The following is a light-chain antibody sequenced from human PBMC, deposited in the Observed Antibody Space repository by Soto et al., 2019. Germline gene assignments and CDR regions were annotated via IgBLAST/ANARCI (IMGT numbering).Light chain of an antibody. Sequence: ETVMTQSPATLSVSPGEGATLSCRASQSVSSNLVWYQHRPGQAPSLLIYGASTRATDIPARFSGSGSGTELTLTISSLQSDDYEVYYCQQYNNLPRTFGGGTKVDNK. V-gene: IGKV3-15*01. J-gene: IGKJ4*01. CDR3: QQYNNLPRT. CDR2: GAS. CDR1: QSVSSN.